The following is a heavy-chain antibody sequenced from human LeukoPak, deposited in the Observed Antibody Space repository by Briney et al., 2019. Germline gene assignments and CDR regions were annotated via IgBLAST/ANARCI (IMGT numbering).Heavy chain of an antibody. J-gene: IGHJ3*01. V-gene: IGHV3-48*03. Sequence: GGSLRLSCAASGFTFTFYEMHWVRQAPGRGLEWVSYIGSGGGTIYYADSVKGRFTISRDNAKHSLYLQMNTLRAEDTAFYYCARDFSDAFDLWGQGTMVTVSS. CDR2: IGSGGGTI. CDR3: ARDFSDAFDL. CDR1: GFTFTFYE.